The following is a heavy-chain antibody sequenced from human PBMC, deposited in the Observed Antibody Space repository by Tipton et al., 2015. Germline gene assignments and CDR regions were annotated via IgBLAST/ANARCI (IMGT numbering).Heavy chain of an antibody. V-gene: IGHV4-39*01. J-gene: IGHJ4*02. CDR2: MYYSGYT. Sequence: TLSLTCIVSSGSVSSDSYYWGWIRQPPGKGLEWIGNMYYSGYTYYNPSLKSRLTISVDTSQRQFSLMLTSVTAADTAVYYCARTGYASGCYGYWGQGTLVTVSS. CDR1: SGSVSSDSYY. D-gene: IGHD6-19*01. CDR3: ARTGYASGCYGY.